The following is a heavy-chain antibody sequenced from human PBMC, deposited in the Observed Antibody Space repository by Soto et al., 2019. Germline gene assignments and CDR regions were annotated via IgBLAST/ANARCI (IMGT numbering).Heavy chain of an antibody. D-gene: IGHD5-18*01. CDR2: IYYSGST. CDR3: ARDNPPERGYNYGYFDY. J-gene: IGHJ4*02. V-gene: IGHV4-59*01. CDR1: GGSISSYY. Sequence: SETLSLTCTVSGGSISSYYWSWIRQPPGKGLEWIGYIYYSGSTNYNPSLKSRVTISVDTSKNQFSLKLSSVTAADTAVYYCARDNPPERGYNYGYFDYWGQGTLVTVSS.